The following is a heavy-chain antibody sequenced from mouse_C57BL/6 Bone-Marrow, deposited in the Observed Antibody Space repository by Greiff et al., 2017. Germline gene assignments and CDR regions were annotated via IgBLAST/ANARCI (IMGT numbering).Heavy chain of an antibody. V-gene: IGHV1-7*01. CDR1: GYTFTSYW. CDR3: ASLYSKDY. D-gene: IGHD2-5*01. J-gene: IGHJ2*01. CDR2: INPSSGYT. Sequence: VQLQQSGAELAKPGASVKLSCKASGYTFTSYWMHWVKQRPGQGLEWIGYINPSSGYTKYNQKFKDKATLTAAKSSSTAYMQLSSLTYEDSAVYYCASLYSKDYWGQGTTLTVSS.